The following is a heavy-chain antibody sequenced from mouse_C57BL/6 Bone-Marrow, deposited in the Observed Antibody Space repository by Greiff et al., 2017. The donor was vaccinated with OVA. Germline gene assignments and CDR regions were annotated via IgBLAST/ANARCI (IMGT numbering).Heavy chain of an antibody. CDR2: IHPNSGST. J-gene: IGHJ4*01. D-gene: IGHD1-1*01. CDR3: ARSGEFITTVVGAMDY. V-gene: IGHV1-64*01. CDR1: GYTFTSYW. Sequence: QVQLQQPGAELVKPGASVKLSCKASGYTFTSYWMHWVKQRPGQGLEWIGMIHPNSGSTNYNEKFKSKATLTVDKSSSTAYMQLSSLTSEDSAVYYCARSGEFITTVVGAMDYWGQGTSVTVSS.